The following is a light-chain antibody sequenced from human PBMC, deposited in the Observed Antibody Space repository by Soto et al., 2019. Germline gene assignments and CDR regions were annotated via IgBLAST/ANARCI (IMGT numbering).Light chain of an antibody. CDR3: QQRSNWLT. V-gene: IGKV3-11*01. CDR1: QSVSSY. Sequence: EIVMTQSPATLSVSPGERATLSCRASQSVSSYLAWYQQKPGQAPRPLIYDASNRATGIPARFSGSGSGTDFTLTISSLEPEDFAVYYCQQRSNWLTFGQGTKVDIK. CDR2: DAS. J-gene: IGKJ1*01.